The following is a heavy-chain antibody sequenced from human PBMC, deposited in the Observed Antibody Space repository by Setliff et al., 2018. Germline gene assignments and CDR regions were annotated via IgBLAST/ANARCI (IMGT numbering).Heavy chain of an antibody. CDR2: IYYSGGT. D-gene: IGHD2-2*01. CDR1: GGSISSSSYY. Sequence: SETLSLTCTVSGGSISSSSYYWGWIRQPPGKGLEWIGSIYYSGGTYYNPSLKSRVTMSVETSKNQFSLKLSSVTAADTAVYYCARRIYCSSTSCSLNNWFGPWGQGTLVTVSS. V-gene: IGHV4-39*01. CDR3: ARRIYCSSTSCSLNNWFGP. J-gene: IGHJ5*02.